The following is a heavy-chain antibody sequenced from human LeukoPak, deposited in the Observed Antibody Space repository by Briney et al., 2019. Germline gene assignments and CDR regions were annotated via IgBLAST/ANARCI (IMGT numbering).Heavy chain of an antibody. CDR1: GFTFSSYA. D-gene: IGHD6-6*01. Sequence: PGGSLRLSCAASGFTFSSYAMSWVRQAPGKGLEWVSIINKSGGSTNYADSVKGRFTISRDNSENTLYLQMNSLRAEDTAVYYCAKLGSGGFTIAARPWFDYWGQGTLVTVSS. CDR3: AKLGSGGFTIAARPWFDY. J-gene: IGHJ4*02. CDR2: INKSGGST. V-gene: IGHV3-23*01.